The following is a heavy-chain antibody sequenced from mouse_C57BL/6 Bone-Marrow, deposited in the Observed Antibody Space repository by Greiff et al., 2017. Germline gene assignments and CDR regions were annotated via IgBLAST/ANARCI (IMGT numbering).Heavy chain of an antibody. CDR3: ARADYGSSLFAY. J-gene: IGHJ3*01. CDR2: INYDGSST. CDR1: GFTFSDYY. V-gene: IGHV5-16*01. D-gene: IGHD1-1*01. Sequence: EVQVVESEGGLVQPGSSMKLSCTASGFTFSDYYMAWVRQVPEKGLEWVANINYDGSSTYYLDSLKSRFIISRDNAKNILYLQMSSLKSEDTATYYCARADYGSSLFAYWGQGTLVTVSA.